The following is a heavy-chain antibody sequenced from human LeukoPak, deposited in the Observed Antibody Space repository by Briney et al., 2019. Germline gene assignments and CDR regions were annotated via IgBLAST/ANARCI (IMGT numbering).Heavy chain of an antibody. J-gene: IGHJ6*02. V-gene: IGHV1-2*02. D-gene: IGHD2-2*01. CDR3: ARDRIVVVPAAIHDYYYGMDV. CDR2: INPNSGCT. Sequence: ASVKVSCKASGYTFTGYYMHWVRQAPGQGLEWMGWINPNSGCTNYAQKFQGRVTMTRDTSTSTAYMELSRLRSDDTAVYYCARDRIVVVPAAIHDYYYGMDVWGQGTTVTVSS. CDR1: GYTFTGYY.